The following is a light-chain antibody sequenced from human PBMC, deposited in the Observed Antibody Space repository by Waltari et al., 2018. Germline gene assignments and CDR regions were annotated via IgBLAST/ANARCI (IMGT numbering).Light chain of an antibody. J-gene: IGKJ1*01. Sequence: ELVLTQSPGTLSLSPGERATLSCRASQSVGRSLAWYQQKPGQAPRLLIYGASNRATGIPDRFSGSGSGTDFSLTISRLEPEDFSVYYCQHYVRLPVTFGQGTRVEIK. CDR2: GAS. CDR3: QHYVRLPVT. V-gene: IGKV3-20*01. CDR1: QSVGRS.